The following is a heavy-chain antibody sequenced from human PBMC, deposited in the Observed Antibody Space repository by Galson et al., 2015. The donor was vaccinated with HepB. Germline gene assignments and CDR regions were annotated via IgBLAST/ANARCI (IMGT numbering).Heavy chain of an antibody. J-gene: IGHJ4*02. D-gene: IGHD3-10*01. CDR3: ARDLSPPMVRGDNGQFYFDY. Sequence: SLRLSCAASGFTFSDYYMSWIRQAPGKGLEWVSSISSSSSYIYYADSVKGRFTISRDKAKNSLYLQMNSLRAEDTAVYYCARDLSPPMVRGDNGQFYFDYWGQGTLVTVSS. V-gene: IGHV3-11*06. CDR2: ISSSSSYI. CDR1: GFTFSDYY.